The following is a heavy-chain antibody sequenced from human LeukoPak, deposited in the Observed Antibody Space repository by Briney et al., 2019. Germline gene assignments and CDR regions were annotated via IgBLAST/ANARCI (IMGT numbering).Heavy chain of an antibody. CDR3: ARDKAQDSVYYGMDI. CDR1: GFTFSSYS. V-gene: IGHV3-21*06. D-gene: IGHD6-6*01. CDR2: ISSGSNYI. J-gene: IGHJ6*02. Sequence: GGSLRLSCAASGFTFSSYSMVWVRQAPGKGLEWVSSISSGSNYIYYADSVKGRFTISRDNARTSLYLQMNSLGAEDTAVYYCARDKAQDSVYYGMDIWGQGTTVTVSS.